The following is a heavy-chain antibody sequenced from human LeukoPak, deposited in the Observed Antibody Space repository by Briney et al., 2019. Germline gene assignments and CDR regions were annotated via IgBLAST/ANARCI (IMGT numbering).Heavy chain of an antibody. CDR3: TTGGYSYGFVPNYYYYYMDV. V-gene: IGHV3-53*01. Sequence: GGSLRLSCAASGFTVSSNYMSWVRQAPGKGLEWVSVIYSGGSTYYADSVKGRFTISRDDSKNTLYLQMNSLKTEDTAVYYCTTGGYSYGFVPNYYYYYMDVWGKGTTVTVSS. CDR2: IYSGGST. CDR1: GFTVSSNY. D-gene: IGHD5-18*01. J-gene: IGHJ6*03.